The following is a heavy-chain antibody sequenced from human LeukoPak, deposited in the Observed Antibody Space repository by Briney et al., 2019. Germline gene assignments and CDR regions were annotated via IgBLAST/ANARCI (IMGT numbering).Heavy chain of an antibody. CDR1: GGSISSGSYY. D-gene: IGHD3-3*01. CDR3: ARAPYYDFWSGQYYFDY. V-gene: IGHV4-61*02. CDR2: IYTSGST. J-gene: IGHJ4*02. Sequence: PSETLSLTCTVSGGSISSGSYYWSWIRQPAGKGLEWIGRIYTSGSTNYNPSLKSRVTISVDTSKNQFSLKLSSVTAADTAVYYCARAPYYDFWSGQYYFDYWGQGTLVTVSS.